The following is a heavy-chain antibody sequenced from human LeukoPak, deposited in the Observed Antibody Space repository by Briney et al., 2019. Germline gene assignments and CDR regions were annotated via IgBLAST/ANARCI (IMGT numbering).Heavy chain of an antibody. CDR1: GFTFSTYS. CDR3: AKEEPTKINRAFDI. D-gene: IGHD1-14*01. V-gene: IGHV3-9*01. CDR2: ISWNSGSI. Sequence: PGGSLRLSCVASGFTFSTYSMNWVRQAPGKGLEWVSGISWNSGSIGYADSVKGRFTISRDNAKNSLYLQMNSLRAEDTALYYCAKEEPTKINRAFDIWGQGTMVTVSS. J-gene: IGHJ3*02.